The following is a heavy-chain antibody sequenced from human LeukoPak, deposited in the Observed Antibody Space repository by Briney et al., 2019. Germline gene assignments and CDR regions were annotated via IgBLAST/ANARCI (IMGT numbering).Heavy chain of an antibody. Sequence: GGSLRLSCAPSGFTFNNYGMHWVRQAPGKGLEWVAFIRDDGSIKYYADSVKGRFTISRDNSKNTLSLQMNSLRAEDTAVYYCARQTYGENYYYDSSGSLPHWGQGTLVTVSS. CDR2: IRDDGSIK. CDR3: ARQTYGENYYYDSSGSLPH. J-gene: IGHJ4*02. V-gene: IGHV3-30*02. CDR1: GFTFNNYG. D-gene: IGHD3-22*01.